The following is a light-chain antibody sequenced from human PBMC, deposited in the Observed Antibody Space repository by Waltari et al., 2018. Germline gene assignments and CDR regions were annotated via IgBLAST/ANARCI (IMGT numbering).Light chain of an antibody. CDR1: QSISSS. V-gene: IGKV1-5*01. Sequence: DIQMTQSPSTLSASVGDRLTITCRASQSISSSLAWYQQKPGKAPTVLIYDASTLERGVPSRFSGSGSGTEFTLTISSLQPDDSATYYCQRYNGRSGTFGQGTKVEIK. J-gene: IGKJ1*01. CDR3: QRYNGRSGT. CDR2: DAS.